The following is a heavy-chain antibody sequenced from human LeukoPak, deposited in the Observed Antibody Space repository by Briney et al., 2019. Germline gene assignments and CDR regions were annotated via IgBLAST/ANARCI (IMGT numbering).Heavy chain of an antibody. Sequence: AGGSLRLSCAVSGFTFSDYYMSWIRQAPGKGLEGISYIDSSRKAIYYADSVKGRFTISRDNAKNSLFLQMNSLRTEDTAVYYCARGLRQTIGYPLFDYWGQGALVTVSS. V-gene: IGHV3-11*04. J-gene: IGHJ4*02. CDR1: GFTFSDYY. D-gene: IGHD5-18*01. CDR2: IDSSRKAI. CDR3: ARGLRQTIGYPLFDY.